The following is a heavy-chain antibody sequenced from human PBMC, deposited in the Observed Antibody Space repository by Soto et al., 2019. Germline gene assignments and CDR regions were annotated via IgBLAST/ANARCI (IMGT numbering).Heavy chain of an antibody. CDR2: IIPIFGTA. V-gene: IGHV1-69*13. J-gene: IGHJ6*02. Sequence: GASVKVSCKASGGTFSSYAISWVRQAPGQGLEWMGGIIPIFGTANYAQKFQGRVTITADESTSTAYMELSSLRSEDTAVYYCARSGHVWQQLVTAMDVWGQGTTVTVSS. CDR1: GGTFSSYA. CDR3: ARSGHVWQQLVTAMDV. D-gene: IGHD6-13*01.